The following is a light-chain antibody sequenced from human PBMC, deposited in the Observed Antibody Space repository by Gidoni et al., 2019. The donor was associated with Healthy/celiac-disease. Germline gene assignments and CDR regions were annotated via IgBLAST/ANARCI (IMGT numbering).Light chain of an antibody. CDR3: QQRSNWPPALT. V-gene: IGKV3-11*01. CDR2: DAS. CDR1: QSVSSY. Sequence: EIVLTQSPATLSLSPGERATLSCRASQSVSSYLAWYQQKPGQAPRLLIYDASNRATGIPARFSGSGSGTDFTLTISSLEPEDFAVYYCQQRSNWPPALTFXXXTRLEIK. J-gene: IGKJ5*01.